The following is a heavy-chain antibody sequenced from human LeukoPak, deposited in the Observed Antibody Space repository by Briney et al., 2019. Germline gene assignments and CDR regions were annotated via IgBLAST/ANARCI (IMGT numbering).Heavy chain of an antibody. CDR3: AKASWVSTADAVL. J-gene: IGHJ4*02. D-gene: IGHD3-16*01. V-gene: IGHV3-23*01. CDR2: LRGDGDT. Sequence: GGSLRLSCAASGFIFSSYAMSWVRRAPARGLEWVSSLRGDGDTFYADSVMGRFTLSRDESRNTVYLHLNNLRVEGTAVYYCAKASWVSTADAVLWGQGTVVTVSS. CDR1: GFIFSSYA.